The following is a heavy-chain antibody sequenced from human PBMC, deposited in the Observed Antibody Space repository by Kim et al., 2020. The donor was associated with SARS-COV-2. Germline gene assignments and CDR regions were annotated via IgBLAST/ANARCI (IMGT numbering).Heavy chain of an antibody. V-gene: IGHV3-21*01. D-gene: IGHD6-13*01. CDR3: ARESYSSSWTDY. CDR2: ISSSSSYI. Sequence: GGSLRLSCAASGFTFSSYSMNWVRQAPGKGLEWVSSISSSSSYIYYADSVKGRVTISRDNAKNSLYLQMNSLRAEDTAVYDCARESYSSSWTDYWGQGTLVTVSS. CDR1: GFTFSSYS. J-gene: IGHJ4*02.